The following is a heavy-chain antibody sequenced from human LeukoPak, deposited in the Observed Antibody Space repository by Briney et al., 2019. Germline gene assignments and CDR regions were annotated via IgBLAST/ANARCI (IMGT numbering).Heavy chain of an antibody. Sequence: SETLSLTCSASRGSFSSCSNHWICIRQPPGKELEWIGNIYYSGSTNYNSSLKSRVTIAVDTSKNKFSLKMSSVTAADTAVYYCARVPISTTARGYFDYWGQGTLVTVSS. D-gene: IGHD4-17*01. CDR1: RGSFSSCSNH. V-gene: IGHV4-61*01. CDR2: IYYSGST. CDR3: ARVPISTTARGYFDY. J-gene: IGHJ4*02.